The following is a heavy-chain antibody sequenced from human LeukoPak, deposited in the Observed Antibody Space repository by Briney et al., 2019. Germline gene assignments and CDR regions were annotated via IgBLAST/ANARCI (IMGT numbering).Heavy chain of an antibody. J-gene: IGHJ4*02. D-gene: IGHD4-17*01. Sequence: ASLKVSSKPSGYTFTRYYMHWVRQAPGQGVEWMGITNPSGGSTSYAQKFQGRVTMTRDTSTSTVYMELSSLRSEDTAVYYCARGYDYGDYVGDFDYWGQGTLVTVSS. V-gene: IGHV1-46*01. CDR2: TNPSGGST. CDR3: ARGYDYGDYVGDFDY. CDR1: GYTFTRYY.